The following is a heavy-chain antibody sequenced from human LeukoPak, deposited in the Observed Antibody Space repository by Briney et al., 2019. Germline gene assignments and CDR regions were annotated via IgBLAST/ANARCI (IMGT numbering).Heavy chain of an antibody. Sequence: ETLSLTFAVYGGPFRGYSWSWIRKLPGKGLKWIGEFIHIGSTNYNQSLRSRVTISVDTSTNQFSLKLSSVTAADTAVCDCARGGVGVLAARHRGMDYWGQGTLVTVSS. CDR3: ARGGVGVLAARHRGMDY. V-gene: IGHV4-34*01. CDR2: FIHIGST. CDR1: GGPFRGYS. J-gene: IGHJ4*02. D-gene: IGHD6-6*01.